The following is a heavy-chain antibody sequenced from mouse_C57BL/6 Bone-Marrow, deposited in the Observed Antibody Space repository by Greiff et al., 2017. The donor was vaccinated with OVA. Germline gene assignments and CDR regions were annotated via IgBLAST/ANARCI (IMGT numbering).Heavy chain of an antibody. Sequence: VKLVESGPELVKPGASVKISCKASGYTFTDYYINWVKQRPGQGLEWIGWIFPGSGSTYYNEKFKGKATLTVDKSSSTAYMLLSSLTSEDSAVYFCARSGGYYYGSPYYFDYWGQGTTLTVSS. CDR3: ARSGGYYYGSPYYFDY. V-gene: IGHV1-75*01. J-gene: IGHJ2*01. CDR2: IFPGSGST. D-gene: IGHD1-1*01. CDR1: GYTFTDYY.